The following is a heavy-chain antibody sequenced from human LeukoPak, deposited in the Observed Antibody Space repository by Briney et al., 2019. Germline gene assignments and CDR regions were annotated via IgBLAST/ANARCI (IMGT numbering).Heavy chain of an antibody. CDR3: ARDRAGTDAFDI. CDR2: IYSGGST. J-gene: IGHJ3*02. D-gene: IGHD6-13*01. V-gene: IGHV3-66*01. CDR1: GFTVSSNY. Sequence: GGSLRLSCAASGFTVSSNYMSWVRHAPGKGLEWVSVIYSGGSTYYADSVKGRFTISRDNSKNTLYLQMNSLRAEDTAVYYCARDRAGTDAFDIWGQGTMVTVSS.